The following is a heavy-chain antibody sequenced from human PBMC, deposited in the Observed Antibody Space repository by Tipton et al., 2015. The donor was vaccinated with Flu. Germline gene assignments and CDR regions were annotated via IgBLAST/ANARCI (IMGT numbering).Heavy chain of an antibody. D-gene: IGHD3-16*02. V-gene: IGHV1-18*04. CDR1: GYTFTNFG. J-gene: IGHJ5*02. Sequence: QVQLVQSGAEVKKPGASVKVSCKASGYTFTNFGINWVRQAPGQGLEWMGWISACNGEIKYAQKLQGRVTMTTDTSTSTAYMELRSLRSDDTAVYYCASGSSRLGVLSPWGQGTLVTVSS. CDR2: ISACNGEI. CDR3: ASGSSRLGVLSP.